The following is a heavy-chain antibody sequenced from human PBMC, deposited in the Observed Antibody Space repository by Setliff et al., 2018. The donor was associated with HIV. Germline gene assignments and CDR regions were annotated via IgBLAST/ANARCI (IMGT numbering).Heavy chain of an antibody. D-gene: IGHD6-13*01. CDR3: ARGSPSSSWFYFDF. V-gene: IGHV4-34*01. Sequence: PSETLSLTCAVYGGSFSGYYWSWIRQAPGGGLEWIGEINHSGITKYNPSLKSRVTLSVDTSKNKFSLKLTAVSAAHTAVYYCARGSPSSSWFYFDFWGQGTLVTVSS. CDR1: GGSFSGYY. J-gene: IGHJ4*02. CDR2: INHSGIT.